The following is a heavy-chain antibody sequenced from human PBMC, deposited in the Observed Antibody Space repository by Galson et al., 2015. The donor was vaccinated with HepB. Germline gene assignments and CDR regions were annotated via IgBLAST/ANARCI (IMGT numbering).Heavy chain of an antibody. CDR3: AKDKDSSGWYGRYYFDY. Sequence: SLRLSCAASGFTFDDYTMHWVRQAPGKGLEWVSLISWDGGSTYYADSVKGRFTISRDNSKNSLYLQMNSLRTEDTALYYCAKDKDSSGWYGRYYFDYWGQGTLVTVSS. D-gene: IGHD6-19*01. J-gene: IGHJ4*02. CDR1: GFTFDDYT. CDR2: ISWDGGST. V-gene: IGHV3-43*01.